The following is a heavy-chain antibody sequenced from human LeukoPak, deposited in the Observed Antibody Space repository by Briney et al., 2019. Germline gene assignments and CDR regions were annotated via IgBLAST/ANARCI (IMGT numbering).Heavy chain of an antibody. Sequence: GGSLRLSCAASGFIFDSYTMNWVRQAPGKGLEWVSSISSSSTYIYYADSVKGRFTISRDNARNSVYLQVNSLSADDTAVYYCARVALEDGYNLFDYWGQGTLVTVSS. D-gene: IGHD5-24*01. CDR1: GFIFDSYT. V-gene: IGHV3-21*01. CDR3: ARVALEDGYNLFDY. CDR2: ISSSSTYI. J-gene: IGHJ4*02.